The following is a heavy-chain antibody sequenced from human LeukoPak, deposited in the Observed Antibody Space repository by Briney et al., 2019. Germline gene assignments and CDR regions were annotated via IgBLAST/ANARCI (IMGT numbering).Heavy chain of an antibody. CDR3: ARDAPRYSSSWAHFDY. D-gene: IGHD6-13*01. V-gene: IGHV4-4*07. CDR2: VYTTGST. J-gene: IGHJ4*02. Sequence: PSETLSLTCTVSGGSINSNYWTWIRQPAGKGLEWIGRVYTTGSTNYNPSLKSRVTISVDTSKNQFSLKLSSVTAADTAVYYCARDAPRYSSSWAHFDYWGQGTLVTVSS. CDR1: GGSINSNY.